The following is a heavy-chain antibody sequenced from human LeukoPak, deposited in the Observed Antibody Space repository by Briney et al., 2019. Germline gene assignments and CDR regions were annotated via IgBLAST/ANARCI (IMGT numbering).Heavy chain of an antibody. CDR2: IYPGDSDT. Sequence: GESLKISCKGSGYSFTSYWIAWARQMPGKGLEWMGIIYPGDSDTRYSPAFQGQVTISADKSISTAYLQWSSLKASDTAMYYCARRSPIYGSGSYMDYWGQGTLVTVSS. CDR1: GYSFTSYW. D-gene: IGHD3-10*01. J-gene: IGHJ4*02. V-gene: IGHV5-51*01. CDR3: ARRSPIYGSGSYMDY.